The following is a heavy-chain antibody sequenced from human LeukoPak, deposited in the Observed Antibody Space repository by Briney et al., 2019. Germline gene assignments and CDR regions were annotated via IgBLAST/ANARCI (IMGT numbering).Heavy chain of an antibody. CDR3: VRGERYYDSSGYYHIDY. Sequence: GGSPRLSCAASGFTFRSHSMNWVRQAPGKGLEWVSCISSSSSYIYYADSLKGRFSISRDNAKNSLYLQMNSLRAEDTAVYYCVRGERYYDSSGYYHIDYWGQGTLVIVSS. V-gene: IGHV3-21*01. J-gene: IGHJ4*02. CDR2: ISSSSSYI. D-gene: IGHD3-22*01. CDR1: GFTFRSHS.